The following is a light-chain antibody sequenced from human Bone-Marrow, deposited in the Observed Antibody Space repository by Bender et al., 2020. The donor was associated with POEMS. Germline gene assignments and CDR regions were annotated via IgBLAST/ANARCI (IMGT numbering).Light chain of an antibody. J-gene: IGLJ1*01. Sequence: QSALTQPASVSESPGQSITVSCTGDNTDLGPHSVVSWYQQHPGRVPKLMIYDNTKRPSGISDRFSASKSGSTASLTISGLQAEDEADYYCSSYDTTTSLFVFVSGTKVAVL. CDR3: SSYDTTTSLFV. CDR1: NTDLGPHSV. V-gene: IGLV2-23*01. CDR2: DNT.